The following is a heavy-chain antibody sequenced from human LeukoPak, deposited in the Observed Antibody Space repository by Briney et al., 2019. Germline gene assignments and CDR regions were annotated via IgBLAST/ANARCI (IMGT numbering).Heavy chain of an antibody. D-gene: IGHD5-24*01. Sequence: GGSLRLSCTASGFRFSNYAMNWVRQAPGKGLEWVSVISGGGSSTNYADSVKGRFTISRENSKNTLYLQMNSLRAEDTAVYYCARDRGRDGYNHFDYWGQGTLVTVSS. CDR2: ISGGGSST. CDR3: ARDRGRDGYNHFDY. J-gene: IGHJ4*02. CDR1: GFRFSNYA. V-gene: IGHV3-23*01.